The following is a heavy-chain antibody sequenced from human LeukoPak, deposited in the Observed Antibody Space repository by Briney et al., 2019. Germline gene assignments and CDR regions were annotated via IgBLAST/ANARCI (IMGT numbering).Heavy chain of an antibody. CDR2: ISSSSSYI. D-gene: IGHD3-10*01. V-gene: IGHV3-21*01. J-gene: IGHJ3*02. CDR3: AGGVRGITMVRGVINAFDI. CDR1: GFTFSSYG. Sequence: PGGSLRLTCAASGFTFSSYGMHWVRQAPGKGLEWVSSISSSSSYIYYADSVKGRFTISRDNAKNSLYLQMNSLRAEDTAVYYCAGGVRGITMVRGVINAFDIWGQGTMVTVSS.